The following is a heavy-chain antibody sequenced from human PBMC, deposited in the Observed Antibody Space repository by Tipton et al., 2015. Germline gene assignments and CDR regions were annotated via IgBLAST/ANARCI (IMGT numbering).Heavy chain of an antibody. J-gene: IGHJ6*02. Sequence: QLVQSGGGVVQPGRSLRLSCAASGFTFSSYGMHWVRQAPGKGLEWVAVIWYDGSNKYYADSVKGRFTISRDNSKNTLYLQMNSLRAEDTAVYYCAKDKYSSGPPRYYYYGMDVWGQGTTVTVSS. CDR3: AKDKYSSGPPRYYYYGMDV. CDR1: GFTFSSYG. CDR2: IWYDGSNK. D-gene: IGHD6-19*01. V-gene: IGHV3-33*06.